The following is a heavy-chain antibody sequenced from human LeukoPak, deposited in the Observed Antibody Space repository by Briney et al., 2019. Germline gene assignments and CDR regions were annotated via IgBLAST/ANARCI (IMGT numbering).Heavy chain of an antibody. CDR3: ARDRADYYDSRNPDY. J-gene: IGHJ4*02. CDR1: GGTFSSYA. Sequence: SVKVSCKASGGTFSSYAISWVRQAPGQGLEWMGGIIPIFGTANYAQKFQGRVTITADKSTSTAYMELRSLRSDDTAVYYCARDRADYYDSRNPDYWGQGTLVTVSS. D-gene: IGHD3-22*01. CDR2: IIPIFGTA. V-gene: IGHV1-69*06.